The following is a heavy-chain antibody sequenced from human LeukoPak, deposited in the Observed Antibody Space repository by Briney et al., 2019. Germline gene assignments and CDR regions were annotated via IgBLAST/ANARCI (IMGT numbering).Heavy chain of an antibody. CDR1: GFILSKFW. J-gene: IGHJ4*02. CDR3: ATNNDWRFDY. D-gene: IGHD3-9*01. Sequence: GGSLRLSCEASGFILSKFWMSWVRQAPGKGLEWVANIKEDGRIKNYVDSLKGRFTISRDNAKRSVYLQMSSLRAEDTAIYYCATNNDWRFDYWGQGTLLTVSS. V-gene: IGHV3-7*01. CDR2: IKEDGRIK.